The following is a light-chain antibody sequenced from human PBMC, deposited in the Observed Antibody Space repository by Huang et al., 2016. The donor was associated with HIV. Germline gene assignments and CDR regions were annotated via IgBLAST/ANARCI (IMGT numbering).Light chain of an antibody. CDR2: GAS. V-gene: IGKV3-20*01. CDR1: HSVSNIY. CDR3: HQYGSLPRT. J-gene: IGKJ1*01. Sequence: EIVLTQSPGTLSLSPGERATSSCRASHSVSNIYLAWYQQKPGQAPRLLIYGASSRATDIPDRFSGSGSGTDFTLTISRLEPEDFAVYFCHQYGSLPRTFGQGTKVEI.